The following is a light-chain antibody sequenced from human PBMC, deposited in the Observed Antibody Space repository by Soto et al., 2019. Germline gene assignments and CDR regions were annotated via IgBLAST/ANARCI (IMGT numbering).Light chain of an antibody. CDR3: QAWDSSTL. CDR2: QDS. V-gene: IGLV3-1*01. Sequence: SYELTQPPSVSVFPGQTASITCSGDKLGDKYACWYQQKPGQSPVLVIYQDSKRPSGIPERFSGSNSGNTATLTISGTQAMDEADYYCQAWDSSTLFGGGTKLTVL. J-gene: IGLJ2*01. CDR1: KLGDKY.